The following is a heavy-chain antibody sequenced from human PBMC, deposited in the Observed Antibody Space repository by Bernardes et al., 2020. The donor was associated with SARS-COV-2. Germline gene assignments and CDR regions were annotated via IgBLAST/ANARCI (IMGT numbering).Heavy chain of an antibody. J-gene: IGHJ4*02. V-gene: IGHV1-18*04. CDR2: ISAYNGNT. CDR1: GYSFSGDA. Sequence: ASVKVSCKASGYSFSGDAITWVRQAPGQGLEWMGWISAYNGNTNYEQKFRGRVTMTTDTSTSTAYMELRHLRSNDTAVYYCARAGRRAPCIGDFLGPDDWSQGTLVTVSS. D-gene: IGHD3-10*01. CDR3: ARAGRRAPCIGDFLGPDD.